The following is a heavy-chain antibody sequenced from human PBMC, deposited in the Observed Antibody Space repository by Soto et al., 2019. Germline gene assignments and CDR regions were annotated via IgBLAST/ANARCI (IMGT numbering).Heavy chain of an antibody. CDR1: GFTFNNYG. CDR3: AKCRPDGAGAEDY. D-gene: IGHD6-13*01. CDR2: ITESGTT. J-gene: IGHJ4*02. Sequence: EVQLLESGGGLVQRGGSLRLSCAVSGFTFNNYGMSWVRQAPGKGLEWVSAITESGTTYYADSVKGRFSISRDNSKSTVYLQMNSLRPDDAAVYYCAKCRPDGAGAEDYWGQGTQVTVSS. V-gene: IGHV3-23*01.